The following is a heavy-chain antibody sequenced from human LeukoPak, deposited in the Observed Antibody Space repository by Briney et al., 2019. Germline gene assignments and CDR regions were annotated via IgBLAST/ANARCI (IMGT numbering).Heavy chain of an antibody. CDR2: IIPIFGTA. V-gene: IGHV1-69*13. D-gene: IGHD1-26*01. CDR1: GYTFTSYG. Sequence: SVKVSCKASGYTFTSYGISWVRQAPGQGLEWMGGIIPIFGTANYAQKFQGRVTITADESTSTAYMELSNLRSEDTAVYYCVWGATTGIDYWGQGTLVTVSS. J-gene: IGHJ4*02. CDR3: VWGATTGIDY.